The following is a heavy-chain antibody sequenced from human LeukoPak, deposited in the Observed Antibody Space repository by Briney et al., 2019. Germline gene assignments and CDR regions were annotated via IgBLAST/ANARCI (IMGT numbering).Heavy chain of an antibody. CDR2: IYESGSA. J-gene: IGHJ4*02. D-gene: IGHD3-10*01. CDR3: ARFISVCGPCDN. V-gene: IGHV4-39*07. CDR1: GDSSRISGFC. Sequence: SETLSLTCTVSGDSSRISGFCWGWIRQSPGKGLEWIGRIYESGSASYNPSLKSRVTMSVDTSKNQFSLTLTSVTVADTAVYYCARFISVCGPCDNWGQGTLVTVSS.